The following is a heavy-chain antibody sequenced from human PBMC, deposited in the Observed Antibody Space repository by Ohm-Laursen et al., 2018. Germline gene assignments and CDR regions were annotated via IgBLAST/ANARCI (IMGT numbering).Heavy chain of an antibody. J-gene: IGHJ6*02. CDR3: AKDLLAAPDYYGMDV. CDR1: GFTFSDSY. CDR2: TSTSGSII. V-gene: IGHV3-11*01. D-gene: IGHD6-13*01. Sequence: SLRLSCAASGFTFSDSYMSWIRQAPGKGLEWVSYTSTSGSIIYYADSVRGRFTISRDNARSSLDLQMNSLRVEDTALYYCAKDLLAAPDYYGMDVWGQGTTVTVSS.